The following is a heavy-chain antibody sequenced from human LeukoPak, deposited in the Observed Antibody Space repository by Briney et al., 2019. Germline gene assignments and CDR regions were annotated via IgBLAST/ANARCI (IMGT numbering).Heavy chain of an antibody. CDR2: IYYSGST. D-gene: IGHD3-10*01. CDR1: GGSISGYY. J-gene: IGHJ6*02. Sequence: SETLSLTCTVSGGSISGYYWSWIRQPPGKGRKGIGYIYYSGSTNYNPSLKSRVTISVDTSKNQFSLKLSSVTAADTAVYYCARLYYYGHGTMDVWGQGTTVTVSS. V-gene: IGHV4-59*08. CDR3: ARLYYYGHGTMDV.